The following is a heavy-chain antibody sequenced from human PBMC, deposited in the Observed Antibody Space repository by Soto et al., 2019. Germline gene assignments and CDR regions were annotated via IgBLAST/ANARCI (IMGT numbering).Heavy chain of an antibody. Sequence: SGPTLVNPTQTLTLTCSFSGFSLSVYGVRVIWFRQPPGETLEWLVLIHWNDDKRYSPYLKSRPTITKDTSKNQVVLTLTNLDPLDTGIYFCAHTKDSSGFVTSSGQGILVTGSS. CDR2: IHWNDDK. V-gene: IGHV2-5*01. CDR3: AHTKDSSGFVTS. D-gene: IGHD3-22*01. CDR1: GFSLSVYGVR. J-gene: IGHJ5*02.